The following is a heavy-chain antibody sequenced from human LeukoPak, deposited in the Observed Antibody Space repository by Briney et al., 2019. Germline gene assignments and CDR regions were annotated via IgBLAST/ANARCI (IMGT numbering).Heavy chain of an antibody. CDR3: ARAAGNYYYDSSGEFDY. CDR1: GGSISSYY. J-gene: IGHJ4*02. Sequence: SETLSLTCTVSGGSISSYYWSWIRQPPGKGLEWIGYIYYSGSTNYNPSLKSRVTISVDTSKNQFSLKLSSVTAADTAVYYCARAAGNYYYDSSGEFDYWGQGTLVTVSS. D-gene: IGHD3-22*01. V-gene: IGHV4-59*01. CDR2: IYYSGST.